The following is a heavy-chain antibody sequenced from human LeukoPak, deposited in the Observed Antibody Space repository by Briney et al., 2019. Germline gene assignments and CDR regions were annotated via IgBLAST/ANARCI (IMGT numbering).Heavy chain of an antibody. CDR2: IYYSGST. V-gene: IGHV4-39*01. CDR3: TRRSDRQGVTTSFDY. CDR1: GGSISSSGYY. J-gene: IGHJ4*02. Sequence: PSETLSLTRTLSGGSISSSGYYWGWIRQPPGKGLEWIGTIYYSGSTYYNPSLKSRVTISVDTSKNQVSLKLSSVTATDTDVYYCTRRSDRQGVTTSFDYWGQGTLVTVSS. D-gene: IGHD1-26*01.